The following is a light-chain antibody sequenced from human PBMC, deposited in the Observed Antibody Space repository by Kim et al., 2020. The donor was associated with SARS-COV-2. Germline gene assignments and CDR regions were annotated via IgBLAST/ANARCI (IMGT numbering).Light chain of an antibody. CDR1: QNINNF. Sequence: ASVGDRVTVTCRASQNINNFLNWYQQKPGKAPEVLIYAASNLQSGVPSRFSGSGSGKDFTLTINSLQPEDFATYYCQQSYNTPRTFGQGTKVDIK. V-gene: IGKV1-39*01. CDR2: AAS. CDR3: QQSYNTPRT. J-gene: IGKJ1*01.